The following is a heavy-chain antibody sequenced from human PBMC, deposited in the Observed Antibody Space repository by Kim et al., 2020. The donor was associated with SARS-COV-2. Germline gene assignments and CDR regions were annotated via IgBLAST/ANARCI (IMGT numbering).Heavy chain of an antibody. CDR2: ISYDGSNK. J-gene: IGHJ4*02. D-gene: IGHD6-13*01. CDR3: AKGQQLVVAYFDY. Sequence: GGSLRLSCAASGFTFSSYGMHWVRQAPGKGLEWVAVISYDGSNKYYADSVKGRFTISRDNSKNTLYLQMNSLRAEDTAVYYCAKGQQLVVAYFDYWGQGTLVTVSS. CDR1: GFTFSSYG. V-gene: IGHV3-30*18.